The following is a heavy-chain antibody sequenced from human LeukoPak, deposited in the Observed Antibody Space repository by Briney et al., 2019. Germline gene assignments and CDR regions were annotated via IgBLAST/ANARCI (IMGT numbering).Heavy chain of an antibody. Sequence: KTSETLSLTCTVSGDSISSYYWSWIRQPPGKGLEWIGYIYHSGSTNYNPSLKSRVTISADTSKDQFSLKLASVTAADTAVYYCATGYSSTWYYFDYWGQGTLFTVSS. D-gene: IGHD6-13*01. J-gene: IGHJ4*02. CDR3: ATGYSSTWYYFDY. CDR1: GDSISSYY. V-gene: IGHV4-59*01. CDR2: IYHSGST.